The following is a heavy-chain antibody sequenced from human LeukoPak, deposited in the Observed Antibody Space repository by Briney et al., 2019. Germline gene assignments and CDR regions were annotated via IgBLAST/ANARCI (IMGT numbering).Heavy chain of an antibody. CDR3: AREESGYSGYDEDYYYMDV. CDR2: IGYSGST. CDR1: GDSSTNSIYS. J-gene: IGHJ6*03. Sequence: SETLSLTCTVSGDSSTNSIYSWGWIRQPPGQGLAWIASIGYSGSTYYNPSLKSRVTMSVDTSKNQFSLKLSSVTAADTAVYYCAREESGYSGYDEDYYYMDVWGKGTTVTVSS. V-gene: IGHV4-39*07. D-gene: IGHD5-12*01.